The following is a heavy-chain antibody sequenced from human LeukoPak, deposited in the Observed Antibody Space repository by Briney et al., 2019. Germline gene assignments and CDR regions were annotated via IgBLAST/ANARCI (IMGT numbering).Heavy chain of an antibody. CDR3: ARDRIAAAGARWYFDL. J-gene: IGHJ2*01. D-gene: IGHD6-13*01. Sequence: SGGSLRLSCAASGFTFSSYSMNWVRQAPGKGLEWVSSISSGSIYTYYADSVKGRFTISRDNAKNSLYLQMNSLRAEDTAVYYRARDRIAAAGARWYFDLWGRGTLVTVSS. V-gene: IGHV3-21*06. CDR2: ISSGSIYT. CDR1: GFTFSSYS.